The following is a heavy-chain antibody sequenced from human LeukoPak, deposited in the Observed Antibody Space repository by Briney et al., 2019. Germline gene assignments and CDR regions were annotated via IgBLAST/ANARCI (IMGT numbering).Heavy chain of an antibody. Sequence: PSETLSLTCTVSVGSVSSGSYYWSWIRQPPGEGLVWIGSISDKGRTTYTPSLKSRVTVSADPSTNQFSLKRSSVTAADTAVYYCARTSSGSSLGYWGRGTLVTVSS. CDR1: VGSVSSGSYY. V-gene: IGHV4-61*01. D-gene: IGHD1-26*01. J-gene: IGHJ4*02. CDR3: ARTSSGSSLGY. CDR2: ISDKGRT.